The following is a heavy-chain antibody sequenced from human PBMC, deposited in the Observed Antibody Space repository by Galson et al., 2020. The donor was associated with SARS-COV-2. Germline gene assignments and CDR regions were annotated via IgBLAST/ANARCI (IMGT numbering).Heavy chain of an antibody. J-gene: IGHJ4*02. CDR2: ISGSGGST. D-gene: IGHD6-19*01. Sequence: GESLKISCAASGFTFSSYAMSWVRQAPGKGLEWVSAISGSGGSTYYADSVKGRFTISRDNSKNTLYLQMNSLRAEDTAVYYCAKDRGSGLYFDYWGQGTLVTVSS. CDR1: GFTFSSYA. V-gene: IGHV3-23*01. CDR3: AKDRGSGLYFDY.